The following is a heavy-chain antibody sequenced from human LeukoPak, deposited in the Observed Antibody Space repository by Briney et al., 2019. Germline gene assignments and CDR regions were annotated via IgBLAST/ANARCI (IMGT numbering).Heavy chain of an antibody. CDR2: ISSSSDYI. J-gene: IGHJ4*02. D-gene: IGHD2-2*01. V-gene: IGHV3-21*01. CDR3: PKERVASHLLSNRGVSTFAS. Sequence: GGSLRLSCAASGFTFSSYGMSWVRQAPGKGLEWVSSISSSSDYIYYADSVKGRFTISRDNAKNSLYLQMNSLRAEDMAVYYCPKERVASHLLSNRGVSTFASWAQGPLVTVSS. CDR1: GFTFSSYG.